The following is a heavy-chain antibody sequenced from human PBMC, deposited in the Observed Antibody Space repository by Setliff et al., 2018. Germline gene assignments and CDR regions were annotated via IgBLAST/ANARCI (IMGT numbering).Heavy chain of an antibody. D-gene: IGHD1-20*01. Sequence: SETLSLTCAVSGFSISSGYYWGWIRQPPGKGLEWIVNIHHSGKAYYNPSLKSRVTMSVDKSKNQFSLKLSSVTAADTAVYYCARGGERYYSASWGQGTLVTVSS. CDR1: GFSISSGYY. CDR2: IHHSGKA. V-gene: IGHV4-38-2*01. J-gene: IGHJ4*02. CDR3: ARGGERYYSAS.